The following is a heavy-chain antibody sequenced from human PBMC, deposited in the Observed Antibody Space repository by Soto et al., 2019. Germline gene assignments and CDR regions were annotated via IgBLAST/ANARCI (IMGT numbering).Heavy chain of an antibody. V-gene: IGHV3-33*01. CDR1: GFTFSSYG. CDR3: AREPIVATWETYYFDY. CDR2: IWYDGSNK. D-gene: IGHD5-12*01. Sequence: GGSLRLSCAASGFTFSSYGMHWVRQAPGKGLEWVAVIWYDGSNKYYADSVKGRFTISRDNSKNTLYLQMNSLRAEDTAVYYCAREPIVATWETYYFDYWGQGTLVTVSS. J-gene: IGHJ4*02.